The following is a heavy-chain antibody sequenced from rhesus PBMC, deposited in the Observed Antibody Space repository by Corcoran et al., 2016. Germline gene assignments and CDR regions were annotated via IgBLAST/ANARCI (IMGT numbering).Heavy chain of an antibody. D-gene: IGHD4-11*01. CDR1: GGSISDSYY. CDR3: ARDRDSNNYCDALEL. CDR2: IFGKSATT. V-gene: IGHV4S9*01. J-gene: IGHJ3*01. Sequence: VQLQESGPGLVKLSETLSLTCAVAGGSISDSYYWSCIRPPFGQVLEWIGNIFGKSATTYYNPSLKSRVTISKDTSKNQFFLKLNSVTAADTAVYYCARDRDSNNYCDALELWGQGLRVTVSS.